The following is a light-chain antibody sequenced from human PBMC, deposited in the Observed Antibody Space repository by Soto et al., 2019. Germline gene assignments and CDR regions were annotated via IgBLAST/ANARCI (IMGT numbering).Light chain of an antibody. CDR3: QQYNDWPRT. Sequence: EVVMTQSPATLSVSPGERATLSCMASQSVRSHLAWYQQKPGQAPSLLIFGASTRATGVPARFSGSESGTEFTLTISSLQSEDVALYFCQQYNDWPRTFGGGTKVDIK. CDR1: QSVRSH. CDR2: GAS. J-gene: IGKJ4*01. V-gene: IGKV3-15*01.